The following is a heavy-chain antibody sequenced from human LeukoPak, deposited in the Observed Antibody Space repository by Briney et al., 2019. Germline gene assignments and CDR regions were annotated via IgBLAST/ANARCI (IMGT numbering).Heavy chain of an antibody. J-gene: IGHJ4*02. Sequence: GASVKVSCKASGGTFSSYAISWVRQAPGQGLEWMGGIIPIFGTANYAQKFQGRVTITADKSTSTAYMELSSLRSEDTAVHYCARWRLYTGSGTGTSRYSFDLWGQGTLITVSS. V-gene: IGHV1-69*06. D-gene: IGHD3-16*02. CDR3: ARWRLYTGSGTGTSRYSFDL. CDR2: IIPIFGTA. CDR1: GGTFSSYA.